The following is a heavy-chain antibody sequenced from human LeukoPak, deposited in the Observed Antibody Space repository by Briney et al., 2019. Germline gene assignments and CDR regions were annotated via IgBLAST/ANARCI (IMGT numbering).Heavy chain of an antibody. V-gene: IGHV3-9*01. Sequence: GRSLRLSCAAPGSTLFDYSLHRGRQTPGKGPEWGSGISWNSGSIGYADSVKGRFTISRDNAKNSLYLQMNSLRAEDTASYYCAKGNDYVWGSFRFDYWGQGTLVTVSS. CDR3: AKGNDYVWGSFRFDY. CDR1: GSTLFDYS. CDR2: ISWNSGSI. D-gene: IGHD3-16*02. J-gene: IGHJ4*02.